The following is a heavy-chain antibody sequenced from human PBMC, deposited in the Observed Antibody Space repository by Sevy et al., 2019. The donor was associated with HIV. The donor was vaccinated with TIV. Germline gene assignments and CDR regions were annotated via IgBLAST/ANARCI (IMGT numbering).Heavy chain of an antibody. Sequence: GGSLRLSCAASGFTFSNAWMSWVRQAPGKGLEWVGRIKSKTDGGTTDYAEPVKGRFTISRDDSKNTLYLQMNSLKTEDTAVYYCTTRLGYCSGGSCYPQIDYWGQGTLVTVSS. D-gene: IGHD2-15*01. CDR3: TTRLGYCSGGSCYPQIDY. CDR2: IKSKTDGGTT. V-gene: IGHV3-15*01. CDR1: GFTFSNAW. J-gene: IGHJ4*02.